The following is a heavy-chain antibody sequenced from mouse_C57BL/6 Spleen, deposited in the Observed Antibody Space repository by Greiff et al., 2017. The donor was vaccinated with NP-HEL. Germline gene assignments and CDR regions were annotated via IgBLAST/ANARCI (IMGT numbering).Heavy chain of an antibody. Sequence: EVKLVESGGGLVQPGGSLKLSCAASGFTFSDYGMAWVRQAPRKGPEWVAFISNLAYSIYYADTVTGRFTISRENAKNTLYLEMSSLRSEDTAMYYCEREDYYGSSYVAWFAYWGQGTLVTVSA. D-gene: IGHD1-1*01. CDR1: GFTFSDYG. CDR3: EREDYYGSSYVAWFAY. J-gene: IGHJ3*01. V-gene: IGHV5-15*01. CDR2: ISNLAYSI.